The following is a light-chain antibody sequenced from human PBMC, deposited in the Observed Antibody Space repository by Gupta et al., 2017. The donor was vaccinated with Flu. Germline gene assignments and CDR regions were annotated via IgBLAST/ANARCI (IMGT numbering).Light chain of an antibody. J-gene: IGKJ2*01. CDR2: GAS. Sequence: EIVMTQSPATLSVSPGARATLSCRASQSVSSNLAWYQQKSGQAPRLLIYGASTRATGIPARFNGSGSTTEFTLTISSLQSEDFAVYYCQQYNYYYTFGQGTKLEIK. V-gene: IGKV3-15*01. CDR3: QQYNYYYT. CDR1: QSVSSN.